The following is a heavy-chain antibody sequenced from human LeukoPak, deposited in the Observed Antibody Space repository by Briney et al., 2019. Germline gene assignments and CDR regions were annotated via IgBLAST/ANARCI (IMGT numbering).Heavy chain of an antibody. J-gene: IGHJ4*02. CDR3: ARYCSGGTCYVGLM. V-gene: IGHV3-33*01. CDR1: GFTFSTYD. D-gene: IGHD2-15*01. Sequence: AGSLRLSCAASGFTFSTYDTNWVRQAPGKGLEWVAVIRSDGSSEYYADSVKGRFIISRDNSKNALYLQMDSLRAGDTAVYYCARYCSGGTCYVGLMWGGETGVSVSS. CDR2: IRSDGSSE.